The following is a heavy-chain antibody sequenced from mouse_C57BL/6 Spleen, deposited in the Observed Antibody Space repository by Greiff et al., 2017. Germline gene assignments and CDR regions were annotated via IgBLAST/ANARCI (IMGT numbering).Heavy chain of an antibody. Sequence: VQLKQSGAELVKPGASVKLSCKASGFNITDYYMHWVKQRTEQGLEWIGRIDPEDGATKYAPKFQGKATITAHTSSNTAYLQLSSLTSEDTAICYCAREGRNYPDDWGQGTTLTVSS. J-gene: IGHJ2*01. CDR1: GFNITDYY. CDR3: AREGRNYPDD. CDR2: IDPEDGAT. V-gene: IGHV14-2*01.